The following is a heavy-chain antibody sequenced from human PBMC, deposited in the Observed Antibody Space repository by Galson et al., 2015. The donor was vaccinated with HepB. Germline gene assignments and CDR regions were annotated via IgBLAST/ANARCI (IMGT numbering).Heavy chain of an antibody. CDR1: GFTFSGYW. CDR2: ISYDGSNK. Sequence: SLRLSCAASGFTFSGYWMSWVRQAPGKGLEWVAVISYDGSNKYYADSVKGRFTISRDNSKNTLYLQMNSLKTEDTAVYYCTTLKSLWGQGTLVTVSS. V-gene: IGHV3-30*03. CDR3: TTLKSL. J-gene: IGHJ4*02. D-gene: IGHD1-14*01.